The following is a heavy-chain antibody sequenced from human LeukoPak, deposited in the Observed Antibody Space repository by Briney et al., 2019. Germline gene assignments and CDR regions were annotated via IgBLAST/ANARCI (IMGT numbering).Heavy chain of an antibody. D-gene: IGHD3-10*01. CDR2: ISYDGSNK. V-gene: IGHV3-30-3*01. CDR1: GFTFSSYA. Sequence: GGSLRLSCAASGFTFSSYAMHWVRQAPGKGLEWVAVISYDGSNKYYADSVKGRFTISRDNSKNTLYLQMNSLRAEDTAVYYCARDGGRGAPGAFDIWGQGTMVTVSS. J-gene: IGHJ3*02. CDR3: ARDGGRGAPGAFDI.